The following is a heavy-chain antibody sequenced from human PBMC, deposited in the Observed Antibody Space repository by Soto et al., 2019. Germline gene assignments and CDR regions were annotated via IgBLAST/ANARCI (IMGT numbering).Heavy chain of an antibody. CDR3: ARTTAVPNTLRSRYFFDY. CDR1: GGSVSSGSYY. CDR2: IYYSGST. V-gene: IGHV4-61*01. J-gene: IGHJ4*02. D-gene: IGHD4-17*01. Sequence: SETLSLTCTVSGGSVSSGSYYWSWIRQPPGKGLEWIGYIYYSGSTNYNPSLKSRVTISVDLSKTRFSLRLSSVPTAATALYYCARTTAVPNTLRSRYFFDYWGQGTLVTVSS.